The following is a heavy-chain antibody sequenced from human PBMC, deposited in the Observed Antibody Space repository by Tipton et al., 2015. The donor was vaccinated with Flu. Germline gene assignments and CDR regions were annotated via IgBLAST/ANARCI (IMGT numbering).Heavy chain of an antibody. CDR2: IYTSGST. V-gene: IGHV4-59*10. D-gene: IGHD3-10*01. CDR3: ARGDLFDP. CDR1: GGSFSGYY. J-gene: IGHJ5*02. Sequence: TLSLTCAVYGGSFSGYYWSWIRQPAGKGLEWIGRIYTSGSTNYNPSLKSRVTMSVDTSKNQFSLKLSSVTAADTAVYYCARGDLFDPWGQGTLVTVSS.